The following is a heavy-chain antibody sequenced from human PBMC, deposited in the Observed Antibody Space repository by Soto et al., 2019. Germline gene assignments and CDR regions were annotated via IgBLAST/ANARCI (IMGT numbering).Heavy chain of an antibody. D-gene: IGHD2-8*02. CDR3: AKSTGGTANGMDV. Sequence: VQLVESGGGLVQPGRSLRLSCAASGFNIDDYGMHWVRQAPGKGPEWVSGISWYSGSIGYADSVKGRFTISRDNAKNSLYLQMNSLRVEDTALYYCAKSTGGTANGMDVWGQGPTVTVSS. J-gene: IGHJ6*02. CDR2: ISWYSGSI. V-gene: IGHV3-9*01. CDR1: GFNIDDYG.